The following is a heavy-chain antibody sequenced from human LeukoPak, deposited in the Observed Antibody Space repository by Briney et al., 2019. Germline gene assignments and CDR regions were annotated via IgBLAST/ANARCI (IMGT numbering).Heavy chain of an antibody. CDR2: IYTSGST. V-gene: IGHV4-4*07. Sequence: PSETLSLTCTVSGGSISSYYWSWIRQPAGKGLEWIGRIYTSGSTNYNPSLKSRVTISVDTSKNQFSLKLSSVTAADTAVYYCAREFGGYSYGPNWFDPWGQGTLVTVSS. J-gene: IGHJ5*02. CDR3: AREFGGYSYGPNWFDP. D-gene: IGHD5-18*01. CDR1: GGSISSYY.